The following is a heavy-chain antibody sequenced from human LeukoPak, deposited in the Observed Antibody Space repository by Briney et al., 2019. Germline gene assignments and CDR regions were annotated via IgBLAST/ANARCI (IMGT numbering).Heavy chain of an antibody. CDR1: GFTFSNAW. CDR3: TTRPNPRDGPSDF. CDR2: IKSNTDGGTT. J-gene: IGHJ4*02. V-gene: IGHV3-15*01. Sequence: PGGSLRLSCAASGFTFSNAWMTCVRQAPGKGLEWVGRIKSNTDGGTTDYAAPVKGRFTISRDDSKNTVYLQMDSLTTEDTALYYCTTRPNPRDGPSDFWGQGTLVTVSS.